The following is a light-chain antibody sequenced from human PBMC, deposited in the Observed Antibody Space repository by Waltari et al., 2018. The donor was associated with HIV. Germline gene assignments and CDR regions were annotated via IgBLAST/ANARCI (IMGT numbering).Light chain of an antibody. Sequence: DIVMTQSPLALVVTPGEPASISCRSSRSLLETNGYHLLQWYVQKAGQSPQLLMFLTSKRASGVPDRFSGSGSGTDFTLRISSVQAEDVGVYYCMQALQRPLTFGGGTKVEIK. CDR3: MQALQRPLT. CDR2: LTS. CDR1: RSLLETNGYHL. J-gene: IGKJ4*01. V-gene: IGKV2-28*01.